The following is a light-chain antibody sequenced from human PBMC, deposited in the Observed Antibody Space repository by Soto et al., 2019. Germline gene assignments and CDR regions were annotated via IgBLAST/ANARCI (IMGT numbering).Light chain of an antibody. CDR3: QPYYTDSYT. CDR2: KAS. Sequence: DIQMTQSPSTLSASVGDRVTITCRTSQSISSWLAWYQQKPGKAPKLLIYKASSLESGVPSRFSGSGSRTEFTLTLRSLQPDDSATYYCQPYYTDSYTFGQGTNLEIK. V-gene: IGKV1-5*03. J-gene: IGKJ2*01. CDR1: QSISSW.